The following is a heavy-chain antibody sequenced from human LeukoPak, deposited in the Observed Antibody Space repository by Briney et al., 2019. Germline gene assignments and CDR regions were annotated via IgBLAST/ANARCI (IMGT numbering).Heavy chain of an antibody. Sequence: GGSLRLSCEASGFTVSDNYMSWVRQAPGKGLEWVSLIYSAGSTYYADSVTGRFTISRDNSKNTLFLQMNSLRAEDTAVYYCARRGDGGRSFDYWGQGTLVTVSS. CDR3: ARRGDGGRSFDY. D-gene: IGHD4-23*01. J-gene: IGHJ4*02. CDR1: GFTVSDNY. CDR2: IYSAGST. V-gene: IGHV3-53*01.